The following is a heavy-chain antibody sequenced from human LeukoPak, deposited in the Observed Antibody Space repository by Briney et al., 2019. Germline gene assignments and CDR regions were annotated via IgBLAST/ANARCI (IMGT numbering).Heavy chain of an antibody. CDR3: ARDVDIVATIFDY. D-gene: IGHD5-12*01. J-gene: IGHJ4*02. V-gene: IGHV1-2*02. Sequence: ASVKVSCKASGYTFTGYYMHWVRQAPGQGLEWMGWINPNSGGTNYAQKFQGRVTMTRDTSISTAYMELSRLRSDDTAVYYCARDVDIVATIFDYWGQGTLVTVSS. CDR2: INPNSGGT. CDR1: GYTFTGYY.